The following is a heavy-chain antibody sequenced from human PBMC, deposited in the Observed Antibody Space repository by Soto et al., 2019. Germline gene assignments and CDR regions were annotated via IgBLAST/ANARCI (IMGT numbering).Heavy chain of an antibody. CDR1: GGSFSGYY. D-gene: IGHD6-19*01. V-gene: IGHV4-34*01. CDR2: INHSGST. Sequence: SETLSLTCAVYGGSFSGYYWSWIRQPPGKGLEWIGEINHSGSTNYNPSLKSRVTISLDTSKNQFSLKLSSVTAADTAVYYCARVHVMVVAGSTFDYWGHGTLVTVSS. CDR3: ARVHVMVVAGSTFDY. J-gene: IGHJ4*01.